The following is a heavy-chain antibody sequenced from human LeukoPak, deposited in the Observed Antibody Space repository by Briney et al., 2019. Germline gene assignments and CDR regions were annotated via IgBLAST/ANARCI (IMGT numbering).Heavy chain of an antibody. Sequence: SETLSLTCTVSGGSISSGGYYWSWIRQHRGKGLEWIGYIYYSGSTYYNPSLKSRVTISVDTSKNQFSLKLSSVTAADTAVYYCARTYDFWTLNGGMDVWGQGTTVTVSS. J-gene: IGHJ6*02. CDR3: ARTYDFWTLNGGMDV. CDR2: IYYSGST. D-gene: IGHD3-3*01. CDR1: GGSISSGGYY. V-gene: IGHV4-31*03.